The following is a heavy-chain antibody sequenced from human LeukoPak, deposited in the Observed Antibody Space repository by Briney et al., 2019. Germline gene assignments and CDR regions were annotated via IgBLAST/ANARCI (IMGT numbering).Heavy chain of an antibody. Sequence: PGGSLRLSCKVSGFTVSSNSWSWIRQPAGKGLEWIGRIYTSGSTNYNPSLKSRVTISVDTSKNQFSLKLSSVTAADTAVYYCARTDYCSGGSCYDLDYWGQGTLVTVSS. CDR1: GFTVSSNS. CDR2: IYTSGST. J-gene: IGHJ4*02. V-gene: IGHV4-4*07. D-gene: IGHD2-15*01. CDR3: ARTDYCSGGSCYDLDY.